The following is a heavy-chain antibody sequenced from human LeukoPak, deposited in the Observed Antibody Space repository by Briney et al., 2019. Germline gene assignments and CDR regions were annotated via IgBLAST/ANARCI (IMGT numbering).Heavy chain of an antibody. CDR3: ARAAHYYDSSGYYYGPLDY. J-gene: IGHJ4*02. CDR2: INHSGST. D-gene: IGHD3-22*01. V-gene: IGHV4-34*01. CDR1: GGSFSGYY. Sequence: PSETLSLTCAVYGGSFSGYYWSWIRQPPGKGLEGIGEINHSGSTNYNPSLKSRVTISVDTSKNQFSLTLSSVTAADTAVYYCARAAHYYDSSGYYYGPLDYWGQGTLVTVSS.